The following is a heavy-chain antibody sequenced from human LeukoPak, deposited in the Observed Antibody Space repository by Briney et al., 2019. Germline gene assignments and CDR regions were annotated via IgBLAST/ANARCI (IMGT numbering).Heavy chain of an antibody. CDR3: TRVGYIDEGIDY. D-gene: IGHD5-24*01. Sequence: GGSLRLSCVASGFPFSSYGITWVRQAPGKGLEWVANVKQDGSKKSYVDSVKGRFTISRDNAKNSLYLQMNSLRAEDTAIYYCTRVGYIDEGIDYWGQGTLVTVSS. CDR2: VKQDGSKK. J-gene: IGHJ4*02. CDR1: GFPFSSYG. V-gene: IGHV3-7*04.